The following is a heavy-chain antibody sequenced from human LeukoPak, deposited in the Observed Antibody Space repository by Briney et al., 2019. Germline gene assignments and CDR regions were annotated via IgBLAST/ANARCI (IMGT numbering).Heavy chain of an antibody. J-gene: IGHJ4*02. CDR2: TYCRSKWYN. D-gene: IGHD3-22*01. V-gene: IGHV6-1*01. CDR1: GDSVSSNSAA. Sequence: SQTLSLTCAISGDSVSSNSAAWNWIRQSPSRGLEWLGRTYCRSKWYNDYAVSVKSRVTISPDTSKNQFSLQLNSVTPEDTAVYYCAREGSDGYLFDYWGQGSLVIVSS. CDR3: AREGSDGYLFDY.